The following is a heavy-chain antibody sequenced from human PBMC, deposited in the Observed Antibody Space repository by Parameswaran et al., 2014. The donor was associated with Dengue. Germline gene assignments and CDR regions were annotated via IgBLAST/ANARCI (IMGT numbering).Heavy chain of an antibody. J-gene: IGHJ3*02. CDR2: ISGSGGST. D-gene: IGHD2-15*01. CDR3: AKTIVVVVAATEFPEDAFDI. Sequence: RWIRQPPGKGLEWVSAISGSGGSTYYADSVKGRFTISRDNSKNTLYLQMNSLRAEDTAVYYCAKTIVVVVAATEFPEDAFDIWGRGTMVTVSS. V-gene: IGHV3-23*01.